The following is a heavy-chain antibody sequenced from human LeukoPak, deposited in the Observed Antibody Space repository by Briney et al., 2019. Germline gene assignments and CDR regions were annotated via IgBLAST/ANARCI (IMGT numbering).Heavy chain of an antibody. J-gene: IGHJ4*02. CDR2: ISSSSNYI. CDR3: ARDLRGGSTSLDY. V-gene: IGHV3-21*01. Sequence: GGSLRLSCAASGFTFSDYSMNWVRQAPGKGLEWVSSISSSSNYIYYADSVKGRFTISRDNAKSSLFLQMNSLRAEDTAVYYCARDLRGGSTSLDYWGQGTLVTVSS. D-gene: IGHD2-2*01. CDR1: GFTFSDYS.